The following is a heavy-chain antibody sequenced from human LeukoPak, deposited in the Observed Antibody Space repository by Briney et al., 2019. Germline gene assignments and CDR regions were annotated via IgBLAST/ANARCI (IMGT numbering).Heavy chain of an antibody. CDR2: IYYSGST. V-gene: IGHV4-39*01. D-gene: IGHD6-19*01. Sequence: PSETLSLTCTVSGGSFSSSSYYWGWIRQPPGKGLEWIGSIYYSGSTYYNPSLKSRVTISVDTSKNQFSLKLSSVTAADTAVYYCARHNGRAVAVDYWGQGTLVTVSS. J-gene: IGHJ4*02. CDR1: GGSFSSSSYY. CDR3: ARHNGRAVAVDY.